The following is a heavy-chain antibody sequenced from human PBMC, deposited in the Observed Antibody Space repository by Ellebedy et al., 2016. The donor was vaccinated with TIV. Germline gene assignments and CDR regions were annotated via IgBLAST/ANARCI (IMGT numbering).Heavy chain of an antibody. CDR1: GFTFSSHA. J-gene: IGHJ4*02. D-gene: IGHD3-16*01. Sequence: GGSLRLSXAASGFTFSSHAMSWVRQAPGKGLGWVAHIGGGDGGYTSYSDSVKGRFIIYRVNYENTLFLQMNSLRAEDTAVYYCATHLLWGVMHPLIHWGQGALVTVSS. V-gene: IGHV3-23*01. CDR3: ATHLLWGVMHPLIH. CDR2: IGGGDGGYT.